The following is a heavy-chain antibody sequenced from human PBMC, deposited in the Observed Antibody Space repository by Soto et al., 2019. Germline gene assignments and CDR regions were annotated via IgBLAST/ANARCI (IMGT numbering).Heavy chain of an antibody. CDR1: GFTFSSFA. V-gene: IGHV3-30-3*01. CDR2: MSYDGSNK. CDR3: ASSVSGYTGGAFDI. Sequence: QVQLVESGGGVVQPGRSLRLSCAASGFTFSSFAMHWVRQAPGKGLEWVTLMSYDGSNKYFADSVKGRFTVSRDNSKNTLYLEINRLTAEDTAVYYCASSVSGYTGGAFDIWGQGTVVTVSS. D-gene: IGHD3-22*01. J-gene: IGHJ3*02.